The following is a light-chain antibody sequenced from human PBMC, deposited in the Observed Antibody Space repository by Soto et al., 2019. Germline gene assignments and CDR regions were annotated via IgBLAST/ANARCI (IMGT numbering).Light chain of an antibody. CDR3: MQATPWPRA. V-gene: IGKV2-30*01. CDR1: QSLVYIDGNIY. CDR2: KVS. J-gene: IGKJ4*01. Sequence: DVVMTQSPLSLPVTLGQPASISCRSSQSLVYIDGNIYLNWFQQRPGQSPRRLIYKVSNRDSGVPDRFSGSVSGPDFSLNISRVEAEDVGVYYCMQATPWPRAFGGGTKVEIK.